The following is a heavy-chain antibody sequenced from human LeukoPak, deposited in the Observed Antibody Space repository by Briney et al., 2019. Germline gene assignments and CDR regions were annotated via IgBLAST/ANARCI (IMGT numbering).Heavy chain of an antibody. J-gene: IGHJ3*02. CDR1: GYTFTSYY. CDR3: EMARLGRDAFDI. CDR2: INPSGGST. D-gene: IGHD3-10*01. V-gene: IGHV1-46*01. Sequence: ASVKVSCKASGYTFTSYYMHWVRQAPGQGLEWMGIINPSGGSTSYAQKFQGRVTMTRDTSTSTVYMELSSLRSEDTAVYYCEMARLGRDAFDIWGQGTMVTVSS.